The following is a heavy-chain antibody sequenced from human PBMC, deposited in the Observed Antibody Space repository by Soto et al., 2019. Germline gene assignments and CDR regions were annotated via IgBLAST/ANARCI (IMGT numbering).Heavy chain of an antibody. CDR1: GFTFSSYA. J-gene: IGHJ3*02. D-gene: IGHD2-21*01. CDR2: ISGSGGST. Sequence: GGSLRLSCAASGFTFSSYAMSWARQAPGKGLEWVSAISGSGGSTYYAESVKGRFTISRDNDKRTMYVQMNSLTAEDTAEYYCARFCGGEGYLGDDAFDNWGQGTMVTV. V-gene: IGHV3-23*01. CDR3: ARFCGGEGYLGDDAFDN.